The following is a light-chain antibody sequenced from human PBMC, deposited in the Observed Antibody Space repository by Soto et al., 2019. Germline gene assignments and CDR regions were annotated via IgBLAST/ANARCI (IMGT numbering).Light chain of an antibody. CDR1: QSVSSY. V-gene: IGKV3-11*01. CDR2: DAS. CDR3: QQRSNWPPIFT. J-gene: IGKJ3*01. Sequence: EIVLTQSPATLSLSPGERATLSCRASQSVSSYFAWYQQKPGQAPRLLIYDASNRATGIPARFSGSGSGTDSTLTISSLEPEDFAVYYCQQRSNWPPIFTFGPGTKVDIK.